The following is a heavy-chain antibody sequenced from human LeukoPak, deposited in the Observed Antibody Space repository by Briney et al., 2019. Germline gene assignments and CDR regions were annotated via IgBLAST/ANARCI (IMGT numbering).Heavy chain of an antibody. V-gene: IGHV3-23*01. D-gene: IGHD1-26*01. J-gene: IGHJ4*02. CDR3: ARGLGAPDH. CDR2: ISDNGGYT. CDR1: GFTFSSSA. Sequence: GGSLRLSCAASGFTFSSSAMSWVRQAPGKGLEWVSAISDNGGYTYYADSVQGRFTISRDNSKSTLCLQMNSLRAEDTAVYYCARGLGAPDHWGQGTLVTVSS.